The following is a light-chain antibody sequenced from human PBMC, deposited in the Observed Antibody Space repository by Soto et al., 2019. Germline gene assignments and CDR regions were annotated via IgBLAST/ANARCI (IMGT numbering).Light chain of an antibody. Sequence: IVLTQSPGTLSLSPGERGALSCLASQSVSSNYVAWYQQKPGQAPRLLISGASNRATGTPDRFRGSGSGTDFTLTSTRLEPEDFAVYYCQQYDSSPRTFGQGTKVDIK. CDR2: GAS. V-gene: IGKV3-20*01. CDR3: QQYDSSPRT. CDR1: QSVSSNY. J-gene: IGKJ1*01.